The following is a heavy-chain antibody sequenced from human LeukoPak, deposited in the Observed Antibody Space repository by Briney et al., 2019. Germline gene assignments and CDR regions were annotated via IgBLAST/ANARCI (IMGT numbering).Heavy chain of an antibody. CDR3: ARTPLYYFDY. Sequence: PGGSLRLSCAASGFTVSSNYMGWVRQAPGKGLEWVANIKQDGSEKYYVDSVKGRFTISRDNAKNSLYLQMNSLRAEDTAVYYCARTPLYYFDYWGQGTLVTVSS. J-gene: IGHJ4*02. CDR2: IKQDGSEK. V-gene: IGHV3-7*01. CDR1: GFTVSSNY.